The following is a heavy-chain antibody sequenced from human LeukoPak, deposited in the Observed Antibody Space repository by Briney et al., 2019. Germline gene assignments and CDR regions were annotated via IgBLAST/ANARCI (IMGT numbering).Heavy chain of an antibody. CDR1: GYSFTSYW. J-gene: IGHJ3*02. Sequence: GESLKISCKGSGYSFTSYWIGWVRQMPGKGLEWMGIIYPGDSDTRYSPSFQGQVTISADKSISTAYLQWSSLKASDTAMYYCARPNYDSSAGAFDIWAKGQWSPSLQ. CDR2: IYPGDSDT. CDR3: ARPNYDSSAGAFDI. V-gene: IGHV5-51*01. D-gene: IGHD3-22*01.